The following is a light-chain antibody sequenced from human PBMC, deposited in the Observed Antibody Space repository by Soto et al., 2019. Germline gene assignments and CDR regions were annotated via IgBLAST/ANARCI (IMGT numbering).Light chain of an antibody. CDR1: SGHSSYV. V-gene: IGLV4-69*01. CDR3: QTWVSGIEV. Sequence: QLVLTQSPSASASLGASVKLTCTLSSGHSSYVIAWHQQQPEKGPRYLMKLNSDGSHSKGDGIPDGFSGSSSGAERYLTISSLQSEDEADYYCQTWVSGIEVFGGGTKLTVL. J-gene: IGLJ2*01. CDR2: LNSDGSH.